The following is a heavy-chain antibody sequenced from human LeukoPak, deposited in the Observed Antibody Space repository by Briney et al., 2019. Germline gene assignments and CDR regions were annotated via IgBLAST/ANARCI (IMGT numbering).Heavy chain of an antibody. Sequence: PSETLSLTCTVSGGSISSSSYYWGWIRQPPGKGLEWIGSIYYSGSTYYNPSLKSRVTISVDTSKNQFSLKLSSVTAADTAVYYCARDPRVRGYDILTGYYLYWYFDLWGRGTLVTVSS. J-gene: IGHJ2*01. D-gene: IGHD3-9*01. CDR2: IYYSGST. CDR1: GGSISSSSYY. CDR3: ARDPRVRGYDILTGYYLYWYFDL. V-gene: IGHV4-39*07.